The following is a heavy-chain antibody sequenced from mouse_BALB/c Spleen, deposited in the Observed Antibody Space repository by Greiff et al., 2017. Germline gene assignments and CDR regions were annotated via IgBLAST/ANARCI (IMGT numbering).Heavy chain of an antibody. Sequence: VQLQQSGAELARPGASVKLSCKASGYTFTSYWMQWVKQRPGQGLEWIGAIYPGDGDTRYTQKFKGKATLTADKSSSTAYMQLSSLASEDSAVYYCARSWEAMDYWGQGTSVTVSS. J-gene: IGHJ4*01. D-gene: IGHD4-1*01. CDR1: GYTFTSYW. CDR2: IYPGDGDT. CDR3: ARSWEAMDY. V-gene: IGHV1-87*01.